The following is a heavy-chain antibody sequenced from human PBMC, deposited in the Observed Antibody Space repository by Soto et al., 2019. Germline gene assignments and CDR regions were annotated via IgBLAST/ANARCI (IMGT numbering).Heavy chain of an antibody. J-gene: IGHJ4*02. V-gene: IGHV3-30*18. CDR2: ISYDGSNK. D-gene: IGHD3-22*01. CDR1: AFTFSSYG. CDR3: AKDSSPYDSGIYFDY. Sequence: QVQLVESGGGVVQPGRSLRLSCEASAFTFSSYGMHWVRQAPGKGQEWVAVISYDGSNKYYADSVKGRFTISRDNSKNTLYLRMNRLRAEDTAVYYYAKDSSPYDSGIYFDYWGQGTLVTVSS.